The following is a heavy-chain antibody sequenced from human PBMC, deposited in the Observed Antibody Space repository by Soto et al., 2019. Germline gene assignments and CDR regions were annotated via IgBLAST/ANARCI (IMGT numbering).Heavy chain of an antibody. D-gene: IGHD5-18*01. CDR3: ARARVDTAMVTTPALFDY. CDR1: GGSISSYY. Sequence: QVQLQESGPGLVKPSETLSLTCTVSGGSISSYYWSWIRQPPGKGLEWIGYIYYSGSTNYNPSLKSRVTISVATYKNHFSRQMSSVTAADTAVYYCARARVDTAMVTTPALFDYWGQGTLVTVSS. CDR2: IYYSGST. V-gene: IGHV4-59*01. J-gene: IGHJ4*02.